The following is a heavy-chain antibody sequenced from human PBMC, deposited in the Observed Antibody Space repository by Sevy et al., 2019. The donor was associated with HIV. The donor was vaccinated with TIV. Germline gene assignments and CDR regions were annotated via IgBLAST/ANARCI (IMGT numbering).Heavy chain of an antibody. J-gene: IGHJ5*02. D-gene: IGHD3-16*01. CDR1: GGSISSVNW. CDR2: IYHSGST. V-gene: IGHV4-4*02. Sequence: SETLSLTCAVSGGSISSVNWWRWVRQPPGKGLVGIGEIYHSGSTNYNPSLKSRVTISVDNSKNEFSLKLSSVTAADTAVYYCARGGETPRGFDPWGQGSLVTVSS. CDR3: ARGGETPRGFDP.